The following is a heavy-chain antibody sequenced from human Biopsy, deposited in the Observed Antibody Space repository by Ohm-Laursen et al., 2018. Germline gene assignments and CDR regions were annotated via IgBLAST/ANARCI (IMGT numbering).Heavy chain of an antibody. Sequence: GTLSLTCTVSGGSISNNNYYWGWTRQPPGKGLEWIGSIFNSANTYYNPSLKNLITISGDTSKNQFSLKLNSVTAADTAVYYCARGDYFDSNGYFWFDPWGQGTLVTVSS. J-gene: IGHJ5*02. CDR3: ARGDYFDSNGYFWFDP. V-gene: IGHV4-39*07. CDR2: IFNSANT. CDR1: GGSISNNNYY. D-gene: IGHD3-22*01.